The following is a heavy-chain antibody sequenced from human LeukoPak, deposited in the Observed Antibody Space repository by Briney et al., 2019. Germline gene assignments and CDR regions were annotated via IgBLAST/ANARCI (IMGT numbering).Heavy chain of an antibody. J-gene: IGHJ6*03. CDR2: IIPIFGTA. CDR3: ARGHTIFGVVGPYYYYYMDV. Sequence: GASVKVSCKASGYTITDYYLHWVRQAPGQGLEWMGGIIPIFGTANYAQKFQGRVTITADESTSTAYMELSSLRSEDTAVYYCARGHTIFGVVGPYYYYYMDVWGKGTTVTVSS. D-gene: IGHD3-3*01. CDR1: GYTITDYY. V-gene: IGHV1-69*13.